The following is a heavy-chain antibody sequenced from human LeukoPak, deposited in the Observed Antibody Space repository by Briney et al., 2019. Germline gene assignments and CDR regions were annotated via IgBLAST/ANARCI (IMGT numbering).Heavy chain of an antibody. Sequence: GGSLRLSCAASGFTFDDYGMSWVRQAPGKGLEWVSGINWNGGSTGYADSVKGRFTISRDNAKNSLYLQMNSLRAEDPALYYCASVSSRDIVVVPAAPFDYWGQGTVVTVSS. J-gene: IGHJ4*02. CDR3: ASVSSRDIVVVPAAPFDY. V-gene: IGHV3-20*04. CDR2: INWNGGST. D-gene: IGHD2-2*01. CDR1: GFTFDDYG.